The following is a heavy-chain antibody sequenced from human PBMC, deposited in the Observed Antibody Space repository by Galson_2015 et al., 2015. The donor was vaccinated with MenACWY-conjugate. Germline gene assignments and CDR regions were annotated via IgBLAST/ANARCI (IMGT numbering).Heavy chain of an antibody. CDR2: IDSEGTST. Sequence: SLRLSCAASGLTFSRYWMHWVRQAPGKGLVWVSRIDSEGTSTTYADSVKGRFTISRDNAKNTLYLQMNSLRAEDTAVYYCARDRGAFSSAIPGNYFDPWGQGTLVTVSS. J-gene: IGHJ5*02. V-gene: IGHV3-74*01. D-gene: IGHD3-3*01. CDR3: ARDRGAFSSAIPGNYFDP. CDR1: GLTFSRYW.